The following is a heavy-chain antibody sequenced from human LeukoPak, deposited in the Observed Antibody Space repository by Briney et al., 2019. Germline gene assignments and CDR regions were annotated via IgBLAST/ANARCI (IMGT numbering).Heavy chain of an antibody. CDR2: ISSSSSYI. Sequence: GGSLRLSCAASGFTFSSYSTNWVRQAPGKGLEWVSSISSSSSYIYYADSVKGRFTISRDNAKNSLYLQMNSLRAEDTAVYYCARDRIVGASDPDAFDIWGQGTMVTVSS. V-gene: IGHV3-21*01. CDR1: GFTFSSYS. D-gene: IGHD1-26*01. J-gene: IGHJ3*02. CDR3: ARDRIVGASDPDAFDI.